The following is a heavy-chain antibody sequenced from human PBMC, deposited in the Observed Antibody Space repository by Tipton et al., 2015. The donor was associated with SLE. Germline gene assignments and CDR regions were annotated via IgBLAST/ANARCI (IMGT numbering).Heavy chain of an antibody. D-gene: IGHD2-21*01. CDR3: AKDLAYCGGDCRPEYFQH. J-gene: IGHJ1*01. CDR2: ISGSGGST. V-gene: IGHV3-23*01. CDR1: GFTFSSYV. Sequence: SLRLSCAASGFTFSSYVMSWVRQAPGKGLEWVSAISGSGGSTYYADSVKGRFTISRDNSKNTLYLQMNSLRAEDTAVYYCAKDLAYCGGDCRPEYFQHWGQGTLVTVSS.